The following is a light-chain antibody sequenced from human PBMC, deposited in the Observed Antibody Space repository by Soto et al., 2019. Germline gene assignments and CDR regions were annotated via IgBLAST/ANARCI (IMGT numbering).Light chain of an antibody. J-gene: IGKJ5*01. CDR2: DAS. Sequence: EIVLTQSPATLSLSPGERATLSCRTSQSVSSYFAWYQQKPGRAPRLLIYDASNRATGIPARFIGRGSGTDFTLTISSLEPEDFAVYYCHQRSNWPITFGQGTRLEIK. CDR3: HQRSNWPIT. V-gene: IGKV3-11*01. CDR1: QSVSSY.